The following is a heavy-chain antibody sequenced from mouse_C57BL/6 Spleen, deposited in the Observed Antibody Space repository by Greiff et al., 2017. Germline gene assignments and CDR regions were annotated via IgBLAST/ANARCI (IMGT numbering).Heavy chain of an antibody. Sequence: EVKLMESGGGLVKPGGSLKLSCAASGFTFSDYGMHWVRQAPEKGLEWVAYISSGSSTIYYADTVKGRFTISRDNANNTLFLQKTSLRSQDTAIYYCARRGWYYCYVDYWGQGTTLTVSS. D-gene: IGHD1-1*02. CDR1: GFTFSDYG. CDR3: ARRGWYYCYVDY. V-gene: IGHV5-17*01. J-gene: IGHJ2*01. CDR2: ISSGSSTI.